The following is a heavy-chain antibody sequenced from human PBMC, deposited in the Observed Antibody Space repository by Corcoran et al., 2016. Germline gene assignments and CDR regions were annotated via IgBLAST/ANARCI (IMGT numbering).Heavy chain of an antibody. CDR2: IKSKTDGGTT. CDR3: TTAPGGSGSGDY. J-gene: IGHJ4*02. Sequence: EVQLVESGGGLVKPGGSLRLSCAASGFTFSNAWMNWVRQAPGKGLEWVGRIKSKTDGGTTDYAAPVKGRFTISRDDSKNTLYLQMNSLKPEDTAVYYCTTAPGGSGSGDYWGQGTLVTVSS. D-gene: IGHD3-10*01. V-gene: IGHV3-15*07. CDR1: GFTFSNAW.